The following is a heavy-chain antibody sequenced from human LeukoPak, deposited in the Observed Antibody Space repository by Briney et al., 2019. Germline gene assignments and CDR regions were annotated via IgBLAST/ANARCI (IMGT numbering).Heavy chain of an antibody. V-gene: IGHV3-7*01. D-gene: IGHD6-13*01. CDR2: IKPDGSAE. CDR1: GFTFTDFA. Sequence: GESLTLSCAASGFTFTDFAMNWVRQAPGRGLDWVANIKPDGSAEYYAASVKGRFTVSRDNAKNSLYLQMNSLRVEDTAVYYCARANNSSWHNWGQGTLVTVSS. CDR3: ARANNSSWHN. J-gene: IGHJ4*02.